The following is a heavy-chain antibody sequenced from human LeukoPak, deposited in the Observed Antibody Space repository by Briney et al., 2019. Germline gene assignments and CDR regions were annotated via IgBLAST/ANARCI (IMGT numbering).Heavy chain of an antibody. CDR1: GGSISSGGYY. V-gene: IGHV4-30-4*08. D-gene: IGHD5/OR15-5a*01. CDR3: ARDERRSNAFDI. CDR2: IYYSGST. J-gene: IGHJ3*02. Sequence: SETLSLTCTVSGGSISSGGYYWSWIRQHPGKGLEWIGYIYYSGSTYYNPSLKSRVTISVDTSKNQFSLKLSSVTAADTAVYYCARDERRSNAFDIWGQGTMVTVSS.